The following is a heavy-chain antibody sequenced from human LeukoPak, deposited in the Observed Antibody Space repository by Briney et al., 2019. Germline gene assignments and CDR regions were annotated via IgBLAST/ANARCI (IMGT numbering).Heavy chain of an antibody. J-gene: IGHJ6*02. V-gene: IGHV3-21*01. CDR3: ARGLSGVNHIVVVVAHRGPYGMDV. CDR2: ISSSSSYI. Sequence: GGSLRLSCAASGFTFSSYSMNWVRQAPGKGLEWVSSISSSSSYIYYADSVKGRFTISRDNAKNSLYLQMNSLRAEDTAVYYCARGLSGVNHIVVVVAHRGPYGMDVWGQGTTVTVSS. D-gene: IGHD2-15*01. CDR1: GFTFSSYS.